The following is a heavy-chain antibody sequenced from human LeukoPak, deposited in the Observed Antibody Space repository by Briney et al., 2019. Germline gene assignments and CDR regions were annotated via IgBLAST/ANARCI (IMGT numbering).Heavy chain of an antibody. Sequence: PSETLSLTCTVSGGSISSGDYYWSWIRQPPGKGLEWIGYIYYSGSTYYNPSLKSRATISVDTSKNQFSLKLSSVTAADTAVYYCARAAVESYFDWLSTTRYYFDYWGQGTLVTVSS. CDR3: ARAAVESYFDWLSTTRYYFDY. CDR2: IYYSGST. V-gene: IGHV4-30-4*01. CDR1: GGSISSGDYY. D-gene: IGHD3-9*01. J-gene: IGHJ4*02.